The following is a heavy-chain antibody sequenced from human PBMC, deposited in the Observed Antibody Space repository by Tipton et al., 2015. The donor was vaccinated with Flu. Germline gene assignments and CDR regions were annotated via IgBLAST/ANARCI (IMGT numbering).Heavy chain of an antibody. CDR1: SGSIRSTNYF. CDR2: IYPSGTT. Sequence: LSLTCTVSSGSIRSTNYFCAWIRQPPGKRLELIGSIYPSGTTYYNPSLKSRVTISADTSKSQFSLKLRSVTAADTAVYYCARLSYYDVDLKNFYFDYWGQGALVTVSS. CDR3: ARLSYYDVDLKNFYFDY. J-gene: IGHJ4*02. V-gene: IGHV4-39*01. D-gene: IGHD3-10*02.